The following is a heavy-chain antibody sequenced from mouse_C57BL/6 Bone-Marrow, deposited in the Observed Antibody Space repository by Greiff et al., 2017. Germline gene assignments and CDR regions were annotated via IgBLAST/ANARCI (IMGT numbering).Heavy chain of an antibody. D-gene: IGHD2-5*01. CDR2: IYPGSGST. Sequence: QVQLQQPGAELVKPGASVKMSCKASGYTFTSYWITWVKQRPGQGLEWIGDIYPGSGSTNSNEKFKSKATMTVDTSSSTAYMQLSSLTSEDSAVDYCASPYESNYWYFDVWGTGTTVTVSS. V-gene: IGHV1-55*01. CDR3: ASPYESNYWYFDV. CDR1: GYTFTSYW. J-gene: IGHJ1*03.